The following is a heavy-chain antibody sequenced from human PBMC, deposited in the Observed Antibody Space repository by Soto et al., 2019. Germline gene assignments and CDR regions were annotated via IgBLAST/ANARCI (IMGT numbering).Heavy chain of an antibody. Sequence: ASVKVSCKASGCTFTSYYMHWVRQAPGQGLEWMGIINPSGGSTSYAQKFQGRVTMTRDTSTSTVYMELSSLRSEDTAVYYCAREPVDQLGAFDIWGQGTMVTVSS. D-gene: IGHD2-2*01. CDR1: GCTFTSYY. V-gene: IGHV1-46*01. CDR2: INPSGGST. J-gene: IGHJ3*02. CDR3: AREPVDQLGAFDI.